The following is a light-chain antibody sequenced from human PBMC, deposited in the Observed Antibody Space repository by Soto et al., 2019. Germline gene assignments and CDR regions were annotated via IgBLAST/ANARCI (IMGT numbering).Light chain of an antibody. CDR2: TPG. J-gene: IGKJ2*01. V-gene: IGKV1-39*01. CDR3: QQTYSTPYT. CDR1: QSITTY. Sequence: QMPQSPSSLSASVGDRVTITCRASQSITTYLNWYQQKPGEAPKLLISTPGTLQRGVPSRFSDSGSGTDFCLTTAALRPEDFATYFCQQTYSTPYTFGRGTKLEIK.